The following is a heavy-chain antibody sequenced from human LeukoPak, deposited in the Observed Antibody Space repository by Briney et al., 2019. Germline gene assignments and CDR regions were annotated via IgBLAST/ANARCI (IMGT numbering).Heavy chain of an antibody. J-gene: IGHJ4*02. CDR2: IYYSGST. Sequence: SETLSLTCAVSGGSISSYYWSWIRQPPGKGLEWIGYIYYSGSTNYNPSLKSRVTISVDTSKNQFSLKLNSVTAADTAVYYCARVSGYDWESFYDYWGQGTLVTVSS. V-gene: IGHV4-59*01. CDR3: ARVSGYDWESFYDY. D-gene: IGHD5-12*01. CDR1: GGSISSYY.